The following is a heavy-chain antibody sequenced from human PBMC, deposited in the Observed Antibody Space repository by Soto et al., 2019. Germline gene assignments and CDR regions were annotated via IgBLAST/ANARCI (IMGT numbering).Heavy chain of an antibody. V-gene: IGHV3-30*18. CDR1: GFIFGSYG. J-gene: IGHJ4*02. CDR3: AQVPRYTVTPPDDY. Sequence: QVQLVESGGGVVQPGRALRLSCVASGFIFGSYGMHWVRQAPGEGLEWAAVISDDGTNKYYADSVKGRFTISRDNSKNTLWLQMNSLRAEDTAVYYCAQVPRYTVTPPDDYWGQGTLVTVSS. D-gene: IGHD4-17*01. CDR2: ISDDGTNK.